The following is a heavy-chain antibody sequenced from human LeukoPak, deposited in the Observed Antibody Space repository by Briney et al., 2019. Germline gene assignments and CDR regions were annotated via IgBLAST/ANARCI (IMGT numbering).Heavy chain of an antibody. CDR3: AKADGGQWPSSYYYYYMDV. CDR1: GFTFSTYG. Sequence: GRSLRLSCAASGFTFSTYGIHWVRQAPGKGLEWVAVISYDGSSKDYADSLKGRFTISRDNSKNTLYLQMNSLRAEDTAVYYCAKADGGQWPSSYYYYYMDVWGKGTTVTVSS. CDR2: ISYDGSSK. D-gene: IGHD6-19*01. J-gene: IGHJ6*03. V-gene: IGHV3-30*18.